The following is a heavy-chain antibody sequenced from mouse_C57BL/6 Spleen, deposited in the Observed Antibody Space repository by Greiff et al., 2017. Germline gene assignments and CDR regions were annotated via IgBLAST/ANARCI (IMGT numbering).Heavy chain of an antibody. V-gene: IGHV14-4*01. Sequence: VHVKQSGAELVRPGASVKLSCTASGFNIKDDYMHWVKQRPEQGLEWIGWIDPENGDTEYASKFQGKATITADTSSNTAYLQLSSLTSEDTAVYYCTTWGALWGQGTLVTVSA. J-gene: IGHJ3*01. CDR3: TTWGAL. CDR2: IDPENGDT. CDR1: GFNIKDDY. D-gene: IGHD3-1*01.